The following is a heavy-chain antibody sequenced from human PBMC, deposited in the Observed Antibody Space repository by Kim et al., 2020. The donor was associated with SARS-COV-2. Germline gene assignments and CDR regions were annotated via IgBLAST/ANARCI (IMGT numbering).Heavy chain of an antibody. D-gene: IGHD6-19*01. Sequence: VESMKGRFTISRDNAHNSLYLHVTSLGTDDTAMYYCARAVTGRIDAFDLWGQGTMVSVSS. J-gene: IGHJ3*01. CDR3: ARAVTGRIDAFDL. V-gene: IGHV3-7*04.